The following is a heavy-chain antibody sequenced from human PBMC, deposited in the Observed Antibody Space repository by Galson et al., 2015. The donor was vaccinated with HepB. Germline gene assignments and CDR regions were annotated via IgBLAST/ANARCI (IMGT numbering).Heavy chain of an antibody. CDR1: GFTFSSYG. V-gene: IGHV3-30*18. D-gene: IGHD3-10*01. Sequence: SLRLPCAASGFTFSSYGMHWVRQAPGKGLEWVAVISYDGSNKYYADSVKGRFTISRDNSKNTLYLQMNSLRAEDTAVYYCAKDQKKMTRGGMDVWGQGTTVTVS. CDR3: AKDQKKMTRGGMDV. CDR2: ISYDGSNK. J-gene: IGHJ6*02.